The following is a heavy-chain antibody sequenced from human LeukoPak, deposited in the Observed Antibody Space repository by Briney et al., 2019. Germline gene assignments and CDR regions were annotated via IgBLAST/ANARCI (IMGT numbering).Heavy chain of an antibody. J-gene: IGHJ2*01. Sequence: SETLSLTCTVSGGSVNSVDYFWTWIRQQPGQGLEWIGYIYNSGTTYYNPSLKSRITMSVDSSKNQFSLELNSVTAADTAVYYCARRVYYYDESGYYKVWYFDLWSRGTLVTVSS. CDR1: GGSVNSVDYF. CDR2: IYNSGTT. D-gene: IGHD3-22*01. V-gene: IGHV4-31*03. CDR3: ARRVYYYDESGYYKVWYFDL.